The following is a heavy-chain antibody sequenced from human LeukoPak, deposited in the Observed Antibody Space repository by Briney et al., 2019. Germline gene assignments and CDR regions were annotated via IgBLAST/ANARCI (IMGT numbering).Heavy chain of an antibody. D-gene: IGHD3-10*01. CDR1: GFTFSSYA. CDR2: ISGSGGST. V-gene: IGHV3-23*01. Sequence: GGSLRLSCAASGFTFSSYAMSWVRQAPGKGLEWVSAISGSGGSTYYADSVKGRFTISRDNSKNMLYLQMNRLRAEDTAVYYCAKAIDGSGSYGDYWGQGTLVTVSS. CDR3: AKAIDGSGSYGDY. J-gene: IGHJ4*02.